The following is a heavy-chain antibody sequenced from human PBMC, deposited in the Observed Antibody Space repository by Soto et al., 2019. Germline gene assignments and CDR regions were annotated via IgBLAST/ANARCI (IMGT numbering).Heavy chain of an antibody. V-gene: IGHV4-30-4*01. J-gene: IGHJ4*02. Sequence: SETLSLTCTVSGGSISSGDYYWSWIRQPPGKGLEWIGYIYYSGSTYYNPSLKSRVTISVDTSKNQFSLKLSSVTAADTAVYYCARDSYDFWSGTIDYWGQGTLVTVSS. CDR3: ARDSYDFWSGTIDY. D-gene: IGHD3-3*01. CDR2: IYYSGST. CDR1: GGSISSGDYY.